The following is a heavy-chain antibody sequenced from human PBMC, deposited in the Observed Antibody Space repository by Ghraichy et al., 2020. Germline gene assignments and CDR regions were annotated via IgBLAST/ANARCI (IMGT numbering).Heavy chain of an antibody. D-gene: IGHD3-10*01. J-gene: IGHJ3*02. V-gene: IGHV1-69*13. CDR3: ARVTTETLWFGAIDI. CDR1: GGTFSDSA. CDR2: IIPIFGTA. Sequence: SVKVSCKASGGTFSDSAISWVRQAPGQGLEWMGGIIPIFGTAKYAQKFQGRVTITADEYTSTAYMELSSLRSEDTAVYYCARVTTETLWFGAIDIWGQGTMVTVSA.